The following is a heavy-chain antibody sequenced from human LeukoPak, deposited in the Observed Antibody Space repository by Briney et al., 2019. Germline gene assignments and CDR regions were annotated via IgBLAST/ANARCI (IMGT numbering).Heavy chain of an antibody. J-gene: IGHJ4*02. CDR1: GGSFSGYY. V-gene: IGHV4-34*01. D-gene: IGHD6-6*01. Sequence: SETLSLTCAVYGGSFSGYYWSWIRQPPGKGLEWIGEINPSGSTNYNPSLKSRVTISVDTSKNQFSLKLSSVTAADTAVYYCARGMSIAARRRYFDYWGQGTLVTVSS. CDR2: INPSGST. CDR3: ARGMSIAARRRYFDY.